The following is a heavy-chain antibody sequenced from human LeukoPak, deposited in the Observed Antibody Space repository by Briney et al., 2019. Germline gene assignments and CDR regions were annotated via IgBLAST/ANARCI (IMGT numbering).Heavy chain of an antibody. J-gene: IGHJ3*02. Sequence: GGSLRLSCAASGFTVSSNYMSWVRQAPGKGLEWVSVIYSGGSTYYADSVKGRFTISRDNSKNTLYLQMNSLRAEDTAVYYCARAGGGGVVGAFDIWGQGTMVTVSS. D-gene: IGHD2-15*01. V-gene: IGHV3-53*01. CDR2: IYSGGST. CDR1: GFTVSSNY. CDR3: ARAGGGGVVGAFDI.